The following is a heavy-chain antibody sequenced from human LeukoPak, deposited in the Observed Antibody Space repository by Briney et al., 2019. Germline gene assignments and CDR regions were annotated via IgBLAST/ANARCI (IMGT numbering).Heavy chain of an antibody. J-gene: IGHJ4*02. CDR3: AKDGERSLEWSPPLGY. CDR2: ISYDGSNK. V-gene: IGHV3-30-3*01. D-gene: IGHD3-3*01. CDR1: GFTFSSYA. Sequence: PGRSLRLSCAASGFTFSSYAMHWVRQAPGKGLEWVAVISYDGSNKYYADSVKGRITISRDNSKNMLYLEMNSLRAEDTAVYYCAKDGERSLEWSPPLGYWGQGTLVTVSS.